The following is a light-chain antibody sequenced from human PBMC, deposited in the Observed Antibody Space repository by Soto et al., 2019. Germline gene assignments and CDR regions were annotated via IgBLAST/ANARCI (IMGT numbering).Light chain of an antibody. CDR1: NIGSKS. J-gene: IGLJ2*01. Sequence: SYILTQPPSVSVAPGQTAGIACAGDNIGSKSVHWYQQKPGQAPVLVVNDHSDRPSGIPERISGSKSKNTATLTISRVEDGDEADYYCQVWDDIGDLLFFGGGTKLTVL. CDR3: QVWDDIGDLLF. CDR2: DHS. V-gene: IGLV3-21*02.